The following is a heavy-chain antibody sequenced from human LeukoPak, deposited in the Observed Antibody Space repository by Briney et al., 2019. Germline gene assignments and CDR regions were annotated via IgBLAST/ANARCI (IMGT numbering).Heavy chain of an antibody. CDR2: IYYSGST. CDR3: ARHTGGLAYNWNDGLDY. Sequence: SETLSLTCTVSGDSINSYYWSWIRQPPGKGLEWIGYIYYSGSTNYNPSLKSRVTISVDTSKNQFSLKLSSVTAADTAVYYCARHTGGLAYNWNDGLDYWGRGTLVTVSS. J-gene: IGHJ4*02. D-gene: IGHD1-1*01. CDR1: GDSINSYY. V-gene: IGHV4-59*08.